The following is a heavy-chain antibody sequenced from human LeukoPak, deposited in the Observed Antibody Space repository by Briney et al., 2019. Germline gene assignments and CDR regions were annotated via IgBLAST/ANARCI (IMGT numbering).Heavy chain of an antibody. CDR3: ARVRGALTYWFDP. CDR2: IYYSGST. J-gene: IGHJ5*02. Sequence: PSETLSLTCTVSGGSISSSSYYWGWIRQPPGKGLEWIGSIYYSGSTYYNPSLKSRVTISVDTSKNQFSLKLSSVTAADTAVYYCARVRGALTYWFDPWGQGTLVTVSS. V-gene: IGHV4-39*07. D-gene: IGHD2/OR15-2a*01. CDR1: GGSISSSSYY.